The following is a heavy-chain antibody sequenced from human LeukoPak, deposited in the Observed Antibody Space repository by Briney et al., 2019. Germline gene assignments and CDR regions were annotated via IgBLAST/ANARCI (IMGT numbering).Heavy chain of an antibody. V-gene: IGHV3-11*04. D-gene: IGHD3-9*01. CDR3: ARDRAEDHYDILTGSNKNDY. CDR2: ISSSGSTI. Sequence: GGSLRLSCAASGFTFSDYYMSWIRQAPGKGLEWVSYISSSGSTIYYADSVKGRFTISRDNAKNSLYLQMNSLRAEDTAVYYCARDRAEDHYDILTGSNKNDYWGQGTLVTVSS. J-gene: IGHJ4*02. CDR1: GFTFSDYY.